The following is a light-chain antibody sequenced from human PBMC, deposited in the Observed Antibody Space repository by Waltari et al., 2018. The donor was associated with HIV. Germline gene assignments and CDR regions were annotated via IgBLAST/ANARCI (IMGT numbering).Light chain of an antibody. CDR2: LVS. CDR1: SSDVGGYNY. V-gene: IGLV2-14*01. Sequence: QSALTQPASVSGSPGQSITISCTGTSSDVGGYNYVSWYQQHPGKAPKLMIYLVSNRTLGVSNRFAGSKSGNTASLTSSGLQAEDEADYYCSSYTSSSTRVFGGGTKLTVL. CDR3: SSYTSSSTRV. J-gene: IGLJ3*02.